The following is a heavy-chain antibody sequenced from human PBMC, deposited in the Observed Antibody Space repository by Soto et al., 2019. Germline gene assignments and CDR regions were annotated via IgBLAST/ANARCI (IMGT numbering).Heavy chain of an antibody. V-gene: IGHV1-69*13. J-gene: IGHJ4*02. CDR1: GGTFSSYA. Sequence: SVKVSCKASGGTFSSYAISWVRQAPGQGLEWMGGIIPIFGTANYAQKFQGRVTITADESTSTAYMELSSLRSEDTAVYYCARSGIAVVVAATGHNYFDYWGQGTLVTFSS. CDR2: IIPIFGTA. CDR3: ARSGIAVVVAATGHNYFDY. D-gene: IGHD2-15*01.